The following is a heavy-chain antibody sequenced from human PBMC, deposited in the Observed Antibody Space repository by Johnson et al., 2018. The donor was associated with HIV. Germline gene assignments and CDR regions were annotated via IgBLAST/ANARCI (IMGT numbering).Heavy chain of an antibody. CDR3: TTDLLLARIGYYAFDI. J-gene: IGHJ3*02. V-gene: IGHV3-15*01. CDR1: GFTFSNAW. Sequence: VQLVESGGGLVKPGGSLRLSCVASGFTFSNAWMSWVRQAPGKGLEWVGRIKSKTDGGTTDYAAPVKGRFTISRDDSKNTLYLQMNSLKTEDTAVYYCTTDLLLARIGYYAFDIWGQGTMVTVSS. D-gene: IGHD3-22*01. CDR2: IKSKTDGGTT.